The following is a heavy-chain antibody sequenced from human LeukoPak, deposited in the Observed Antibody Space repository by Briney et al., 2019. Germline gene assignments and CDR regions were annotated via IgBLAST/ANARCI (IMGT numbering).Heavy chain of an antibody. CDR1: GFTFSSYA. CDR3: ARDPYSGNYGNYYYYYMDV. D-gene: IGHD1-26*01. Sequence: GGSLRLSCAASGFTFSSYAMHWVRQAPGKGLEWVAVISYDGSNKYYADSVKGRFTISRDNAKNSLYLQMNSLGPEDTAVYYCARDPYSGNYGNYYYYYMDVWGKGTTVTISS. V-gene: IGHV3-30*04. J-gene: IGHJ6*03. CDR2: ISYDGSNK.